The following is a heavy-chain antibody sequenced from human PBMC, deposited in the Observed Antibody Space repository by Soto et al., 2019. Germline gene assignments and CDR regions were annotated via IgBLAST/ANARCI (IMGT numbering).Heavy chain of an antibody. CDR2: IYYSGST. CDR1: GGSISSGDYY. Sequence: QVQLQESGPGLVKPSQTLSLTCTVSGGSISSGDYYWSWIRQPPGKGLEWIGYIYYSGSTYYNPSLKSRVTISVDTSKNQFSLKLSSVTAADTAVYYCARRITIFGVVSSYYYYYGMDVWGQGTTVTVSS. D-gene: IGHD3-3*01. V-gene: IGHV4-30-4*01. J-gene: IGHJ6*02. CDR3: ARRITIFGVVSSYYYYYGMDV.